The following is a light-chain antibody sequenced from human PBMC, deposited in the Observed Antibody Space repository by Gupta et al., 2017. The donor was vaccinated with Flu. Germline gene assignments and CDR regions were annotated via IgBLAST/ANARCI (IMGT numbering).Light chain of an antibody. V-gene: IGKV3-11*01. CDR3: PQRDTSHPIT. CDR1: PSVSTY. CDR2: AAS. J-gene: IGKJ5*01. Sequence: IVLTQSPATLYLSPGERSTLSCRASPSVSTYLAWYQQKPVQALRLLIYAASNIATVLPARYSGSGSETDFTLTSSSLEPEDIAVYYFPQRDTSHPITFGQGTRVEIK.